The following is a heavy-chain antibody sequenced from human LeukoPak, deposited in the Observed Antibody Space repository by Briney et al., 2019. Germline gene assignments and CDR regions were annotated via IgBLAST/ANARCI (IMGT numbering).Heavy chain of an antibody. CDR2: MNIDGSEK. D-gene: IGHD1-26*01. Sequence: PGGSLRLSCGASGFTFSSYWMGWVRQAPGKRLEWVANMNIDGSEKYYADSAKGRFTISRDNARDSVYLQMNSLRVEDTAVYYCARDPVEWELLLDYWGQGTLVTVSS. CDR3: ARDPVEWELLLDY. J-gene: IGHJ4*02. CDR1: GFTFSSYW. V-gene: IGHV3-7*01.